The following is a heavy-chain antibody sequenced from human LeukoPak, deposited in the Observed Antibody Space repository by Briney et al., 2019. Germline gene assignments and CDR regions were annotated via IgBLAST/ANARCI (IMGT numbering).Heavy chain of an antibody. Sequence: GGSLSLSCVASGLSFTNYWMSWVRQAPGKGLEWVANIKQDGSEKYYVDSVKGRFTISRDNAKNSLYLQMNSLRAEDTAVYYCASGAYCGGDCYSYYWGQGTLVTVSS. CDR1: GLSFTNYW. CDR3: ASGAYCGGDCYSYY. D-gene: IGHD2-21*02. V-gene: IGHV3-7*01. J-gene: IGHJ4*02. CDR2: IKQDGSEK.